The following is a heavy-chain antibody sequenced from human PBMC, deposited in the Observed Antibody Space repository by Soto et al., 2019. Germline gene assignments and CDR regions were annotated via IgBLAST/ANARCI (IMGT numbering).Heavy chain of an antibody. J-gene: IGHJ3*02. CDR3: ARVTSSSDAFDI. CDR1: GYTFTSYG. CDR2: ISAYNGNT. D-gene: IGHD6-6*01. V-gene: IGHV1-18*01. Sequence: GASVKVSCKASGYTFTSYGISWVRQAPGQGLEWMGWISAYNGNTNYAQKLQGRVTMTTDTSKNQFSLKLSSVTAADTAVYYCARVTSSSDAFDIWGQGTMVTVSS.